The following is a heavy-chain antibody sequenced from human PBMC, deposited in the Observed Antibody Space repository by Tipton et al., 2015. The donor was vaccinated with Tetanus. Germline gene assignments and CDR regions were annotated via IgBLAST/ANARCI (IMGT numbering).Heavy chain of an antibody. CDR3: ARRGEARANWFDS. V-gene: IGHV3-48*02. CDR1: GFTFSGYA. Sequence: SLRLSCATSGFTFSGYAMSWVRQAPGKGLEWISYISYSSTSIYYADSVKGRFAVSRDNAKNSLYLQMNTLRDDDTAVYYCARRGEARANWFDSWGQGTLVTVSS. J-gene: IGHJ5*01. CDR2: ISYSSTSI.